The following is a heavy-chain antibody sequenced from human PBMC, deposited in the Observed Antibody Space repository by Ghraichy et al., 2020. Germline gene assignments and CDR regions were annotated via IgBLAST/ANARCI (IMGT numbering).Heavy chain of an antibody. CDR3: ARYSSGWFYHKYYYFDY. CDR2: IKQDGSEK. V-gene: IGHV3-7*01. CDR1: GFTFSSYW. J-gene: IGHJ4*02. D-gene: IGHD6-19*01. Sequence: GGSLRLSCAASGFTFSSYWMSWVRQAPGKGLEWVANIKQDGSEKYYVDSVKGRFTISRDNAKNSLYLQMNSLRAEDTAVYYCARYSSGWFYHKYYYFDYWGQGTLVTVSS.